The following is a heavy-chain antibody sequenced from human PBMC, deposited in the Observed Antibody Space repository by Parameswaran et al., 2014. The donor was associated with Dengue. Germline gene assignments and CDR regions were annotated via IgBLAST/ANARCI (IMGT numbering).Heavy chain of an antibody. CDR2: IYYSGST. D-gene: IGHD2-2*02. Sequence: RWIRQPPGKGLEWIGYIYYSGSTYYNPSLKSRVTISVDTSKNQFSLKLSSVTAADTAVYYCARVGGYCSSTSCYTNWFDPWGQGTLVTVSS. V-gene: IGHV4-31*02. CDR3: ARVGGYCSSTSCYTNWFDP. J-gene: IGHJ5*02.